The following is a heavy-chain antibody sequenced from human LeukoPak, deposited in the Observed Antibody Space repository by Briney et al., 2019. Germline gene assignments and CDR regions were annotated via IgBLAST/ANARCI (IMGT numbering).Heavy chain of an antibody. CDR1: GGTFISYT. V-gene: IGHV1-69*02. CDR3: ARLDTYYYDSSGYSPD. J-gene: IGHJ4*02. D-gene: IGHD3-22*01. CDR2: IIPILGIA. Sequence: SVEVSCKASGGTFISYTISWVRQAPGQGLEWMGRIIPILGIANYAQKFQGRVTITADKSTSTAYMELSSLRSEDTAAYYCARLDTYYYDSSGYSPDWGQGTLVTVSS.